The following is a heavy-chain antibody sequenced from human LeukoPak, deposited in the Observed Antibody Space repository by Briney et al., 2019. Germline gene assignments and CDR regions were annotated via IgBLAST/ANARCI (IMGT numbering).Heavy chain of an antibody. Sequence: PSETLSLTCPVSVGSLSSYYWSWIRQPPGKGLEWIGYIYDIGETNQNPSLKSRVTISLHTSKNQFSLKLTSVTAADTAVYHCARGSPVGDYWGQGTLVTVSS. CDR1: VGSLSSYY. V-gene: IGHV4-59*01. J-gene: IGHJ4*02. CDR2: IYDIGET. CDR3: ARGSPVGDY. D-gene: IGHD3-10*01.